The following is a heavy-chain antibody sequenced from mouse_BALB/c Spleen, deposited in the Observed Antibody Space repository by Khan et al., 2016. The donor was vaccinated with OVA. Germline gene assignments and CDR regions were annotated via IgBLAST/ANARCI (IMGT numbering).Heavy chain of an antibody. CDR2: IFPGSGTP. Sequence: VQRQESGPELVKPGASLKVSCKASGYTFTDYVIGWARQRTSQGLEWRGDIFPGSGTPYYNENFKEKATLTADKYSNKAYMQLSSLTSAYSAFSFCARGVYSVFSYWGQCTLVTVSA. D-gene: IGHD3-1*01. V-gene: IGHV1-81*01. CDR1: GYTFTDYV. CDR3: ARGVYSVFSY. J-gene: IGHJ3*01.